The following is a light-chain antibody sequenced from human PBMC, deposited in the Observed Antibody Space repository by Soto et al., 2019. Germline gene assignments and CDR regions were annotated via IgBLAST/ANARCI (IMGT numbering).Light chain of an antibody. V-gene: IGKV1-5*01. CDR2: DAS. J-gene: IGKJ1*01. Sequence: DIQMTQSPSTLSSSVGDRVTITCRASQSIGTWLAWYQHKPGKAPKLLTFDASSLERGVPSRFSGRGSGTEFTLTIGSLQPDDFATYSCQQYRTYPWTFGQGPKVEFK. CDR3: QQYRTYPWT. CDR1: QSIGTW.